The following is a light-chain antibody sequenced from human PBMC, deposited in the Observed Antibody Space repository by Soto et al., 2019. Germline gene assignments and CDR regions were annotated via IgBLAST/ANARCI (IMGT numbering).Light chain of an antibody. CDR3: SSYTSSSTGV. J-gene: IGLJ1*01. CDR2: EVN. V-gene: IGLV2-14*01. CDR1: SSDVGGYNY. Sequence: QSALTQPASVSGSRGQSITISCTGTSSDVGGYNYVSWYQQHPGKAPKLVIYEVNYRPSGVSNRFSGSKSGNTASLTISGLQAEDEADYYCSSYTSSSTGVFGTGTKVTVL.